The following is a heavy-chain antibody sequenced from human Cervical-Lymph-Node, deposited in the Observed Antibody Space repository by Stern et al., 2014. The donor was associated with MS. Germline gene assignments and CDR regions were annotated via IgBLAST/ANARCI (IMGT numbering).Heavy chain of an antibody. J-gene: IGHJ5*02. Sequence: VQLVESGAEVKKPASSVKVSCKASGGTSSNLVISWVRQAPGQGLEWVGGIIPVFDTANSAQKFQGRVTIIADRSTSTVYLELIGLRSEDTAVYYCAREQGHGFDPWGQGTLVTVSS. CDR3: AREQGHGFDP. V-gene: IGHV1-69*06. CDR1: GGTSSNLV. CDR2: IIPVFDTA.